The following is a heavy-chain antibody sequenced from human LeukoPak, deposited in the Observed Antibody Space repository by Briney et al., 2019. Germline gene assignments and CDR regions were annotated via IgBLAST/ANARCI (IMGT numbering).Heavy chain of an antibody. J-gene: IGHJ4*02. CDR3: ARGILTGYYLLDY. CDR1: GFTFSSYE. V-gene: IGHV3-48*03. Sequence: PGGSLRLSCAASGFTFSSYEMNWVRQAPGKGLEWVSYISSSGSTIYYADSVKGRFTISRDNAKNSLYLQMNSLRAEDTAVYYCARGILTGYYLLDYWGQGTLVTVSS. CDR2: ISSSGSTI. D-gene: IGHD3-9*01.